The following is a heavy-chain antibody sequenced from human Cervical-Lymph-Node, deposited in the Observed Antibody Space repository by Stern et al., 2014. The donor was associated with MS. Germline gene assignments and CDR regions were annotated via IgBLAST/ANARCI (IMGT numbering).Heavy chain of an antibody. CDR3: ANGGTTWN. V-gene: IGHV3-7*03. Sequence: EVQLVESGGGEVQSGGSLRLSCVASDLAFSTYWMNWVRQAPGKGLQWVANTNQAGSGKYYVDSVKGRFTISRDNAKKSLYLQMNNLRSEDTAVYYCANGGTTWNWGQGTLVTVSS. J-gene: IGHJ4*02. CDR2: TNQAGSGK. CDR1: DLAFSTYW. D-gene: IGHD1-1*01.